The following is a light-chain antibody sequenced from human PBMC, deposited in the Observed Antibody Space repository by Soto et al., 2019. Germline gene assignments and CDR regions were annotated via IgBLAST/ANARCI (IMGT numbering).Light chain of an antibody. CDR2: DAS. Sequence: EIVLTQSPATLSLSPGERATLSCRASQSVSSYLAWYQQKPGQAPRLLIYDASNRATGIPARFSGSGSGTDFTLTISSLEPEDFAVYYCQQRSNWPPHPTFGQGTKVDIK. V-gene: IGKV3-11*01. CDR1: QSVSSY. J-gene: IGKJ1*01. CDR3: QQRSNWPPHPT.